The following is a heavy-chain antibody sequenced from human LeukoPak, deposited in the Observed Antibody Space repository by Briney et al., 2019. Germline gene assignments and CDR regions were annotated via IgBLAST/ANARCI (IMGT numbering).Heavy chain of an antibody. CDR1: GGSFSGYY. CDR2: INHSGST. Sequence: WDTLSLTCAVYGGSFSGYYWSWTRHPPGKGREWFGEINHSGSTNYNPSLKRRVTISVDTSKNQFSLKLSSVTAADTAVYYCARVRRPSITMVRGVIDYWGREPWSPSPQ. J-gene: IGHJ4*02. V-gene: IGHV4-34*01. CDR3: ARVRRPSITMVRGVIDY. D-gene: IGHD3-10*01.